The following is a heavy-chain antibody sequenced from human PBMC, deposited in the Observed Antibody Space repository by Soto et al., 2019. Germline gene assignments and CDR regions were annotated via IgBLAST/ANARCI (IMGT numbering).Heavy chain of an antibody. CDR2: VGNDGTAK. D-gene: IGHD6-19*01. J-gene: IGHJ2*01. CDR3: AKEFREVAGPWYFDL. V-gene: IGHV3-30*18. CDR1: EFHFSAYC. Sequence: QRHSYAASEFHFSAYCIHSVLQAPGKGMEWVAVVGNDGTAKFYADSAKGRFTISRDNSKNTGYLQMNSLRDGDTAVYYCAKEFREVAGPWYFDLWGRGTLVAV.